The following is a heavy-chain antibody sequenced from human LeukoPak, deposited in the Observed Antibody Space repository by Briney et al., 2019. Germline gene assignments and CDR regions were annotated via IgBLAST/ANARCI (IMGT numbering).Heavy chain of an antibody. V-gene: IGHV3-72*01. D-gene: IGHD2-21*01. CDR1: GFTFSDHY. Sequence: GGSLRLSCAASGFTFSDHYMDWVRQAPGKGLEWVGRSRNKANSYTTEYAASVKGRFTISRDDSKNSLYLQMNSLKTEDMAAYYCARGFRAFDIWGQGTMVTVSS. J-gene: IGHJ3*02. CDR3: ARGFRAFDI. CDR2: SRNKANSYTT.